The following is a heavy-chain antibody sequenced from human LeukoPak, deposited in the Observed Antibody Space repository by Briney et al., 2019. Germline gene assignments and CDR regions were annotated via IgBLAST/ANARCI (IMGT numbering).Heavy chain of an antibody. V-gene: IGHV1-2*02. J-gene: IGHJ4*02. CDR1: GYTFTGYY. D-gene: IGHD3-10*01. CDR2: INPNSGGT. Sequence: ASVKVSCKASGYTFTGYYMHWVRQAPGQGLEWMGWINPNSGGTNYAQNFQGRVTMTRDTSISTAYMELSRLRSDGTAVYYCARGPGGSGSRTRFFDYWGQGTLVTVSS. CDR3: ARGPGGSGSRTRFFDY.